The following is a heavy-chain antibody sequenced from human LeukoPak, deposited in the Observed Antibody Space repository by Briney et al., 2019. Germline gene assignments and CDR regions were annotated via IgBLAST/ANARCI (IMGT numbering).Heavy chain of an antibody. CDR2: IKSDGSST. D-gene: IGHD1-1*01. V-gene: IGHV3-74*01. Sequence: PGGSLRLSCAASGFTFSSYWMHWVRQAPGKGLVWVSRIKSDGSSTSHADSVKGRFTISRDNAKNSLYLQMNSLRAEDTAVYYCARDQKSWNYYYHYYMDVWGKGTTVTVSS. CDR3: ARDQKSWNYYYHYYMDV. CDR1: GFTFSSYW. J-gene: IGHJ6*03.